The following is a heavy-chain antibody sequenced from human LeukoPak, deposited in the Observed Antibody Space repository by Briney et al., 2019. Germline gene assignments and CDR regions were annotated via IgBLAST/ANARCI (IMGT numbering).Heavy chain of an antibody. CDR3: ARDGPNSSGWPYFDY. J-gene: IGHJ4*02. CDR1: GFIFSNYE. CDR2: ISSNGDTT. D-gene: IGHD6-19*01. V-gene: IGHV3-48*03. Sequence: PGGSLRLSCAASGFIFSNYEMNWVRQAPGKGLEWLSHISSNGDTTDYADSVRGRFTISRDNAKNSLYLQMHSLRDDDTAVYYCARDGPNSSGWPYFDYWGQGTLVTVSS.